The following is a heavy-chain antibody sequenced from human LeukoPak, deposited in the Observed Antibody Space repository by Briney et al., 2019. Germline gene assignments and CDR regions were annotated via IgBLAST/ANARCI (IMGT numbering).Heavy chain of an antibody. D-gene: IGHD2-15*01. Sequence: GGSLRLSCAASGFTVSSNYMSWARQAPGKGLEWVSVIYSGGSTYYADSVKGRFTISRDNSKNTLYLQMNSLRAEDTAVYYCARDKGLPHYYYYGTDVWGQGTTVTVSS. CDR2: IYSGGST. CDR3: ARDKGLPHYYYYGTDV. CDR1: GFTVSSNY. J-gene: IGHJ6*02. V-gene: IGHV3-53*01.